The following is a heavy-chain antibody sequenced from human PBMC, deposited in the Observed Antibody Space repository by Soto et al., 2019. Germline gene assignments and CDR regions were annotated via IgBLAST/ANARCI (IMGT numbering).Heavy chain of an antibody. CDR1: GGSISSGGYY. CDR3: ARVRWFGELLSGWFDP. D-gene: IGHD3-10*01. J-gene: IGHJ5*02. Sequence: SETLSLTCTVSGGSISSGGYYWSWIRQHPGKGLEWIGYIYYSGSTYYNPSLKSRVTISVDTSKNQFSLKLSSVTAADTAVYYCARVRWFGELLSGWFDPWGQGTLVTVSS. V-gene: IGHV4-31*03. CDR2: IYYSGST.